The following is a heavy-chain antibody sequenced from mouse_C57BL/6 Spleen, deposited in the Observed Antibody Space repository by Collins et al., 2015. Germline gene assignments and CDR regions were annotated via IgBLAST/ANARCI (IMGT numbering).Heavy chain of an antibody. J-gene: IGHJ2*01. CDR3: ARSCNWDENYFDY. Sequence: QVQLQQPGAELVKPGASVKLSCKASGYTFTSYWMHWVKQRPGQGLEWIGMIHPNSGSTNYNEKFKSKATLTVDKSSSTAYIQLSSLTSEDSAVYYCARSCNWDENYFDYWGQGTTLTVSS. D-gene: IGHD4-1*01. CDR1: GYTFTSYW. V-gene: IGHV1-64*01. CDR2: IHPNSGST.